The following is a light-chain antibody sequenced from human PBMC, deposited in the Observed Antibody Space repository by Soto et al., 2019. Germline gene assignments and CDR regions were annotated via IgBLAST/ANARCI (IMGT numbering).Light chain of an antibody. J-gene: IGKJ3*01. Sequence: EIVLTQSPATLSLSPGERATLSCRASQNVGNYLAWYQQKPGQAPRLLIYDSSNRATGIPPRFSGSGSGTDFTLTISSLEPEDFALYYCQQRADWPITFGPGTKVDI. CDR1: QNVGNY. V-gene: IGKV3-11*01. CDR3: QQRADWPIT. CDR2: DSS.